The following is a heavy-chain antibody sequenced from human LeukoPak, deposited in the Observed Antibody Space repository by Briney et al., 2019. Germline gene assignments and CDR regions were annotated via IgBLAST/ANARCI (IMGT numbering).Heavy chain of an antibody. V-gene: IGHV3-23*01. CDR1: GFTFSSYA. CDR2: ISGSGGST. Sequence: GGSLRLSCAASGFTFSSYAMSWVRQAPGKGLEWVSAISGSGGSTYYADSVKGRFTISRDNSKNTLYLQMNSLRAEDTAVYYCAKGGSGGSGSPRLFLYFGYWGQGTLVTVSS. D-gene: IGHD3-10*01. J-gene: IGHJ4*02. CDR3: AKGGSGGSGSPRLFLYFGY.